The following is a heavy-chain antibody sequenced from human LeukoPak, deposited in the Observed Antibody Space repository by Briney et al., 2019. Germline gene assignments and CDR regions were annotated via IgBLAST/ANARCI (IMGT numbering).Heavy chain of an antibody. V-gene: IGHV4-59*01. Sequence: PSETLSLTCTVSGGSISSYYWSWIRQPPGKGLEWIGYIYYSGSTNYNPSLKSRVTRSVDTSKNQFSLKLSSVTAADTAVYYCARFPRGFYYDSSGYHYYYMDVWGKGTTVTVSS. J-gene: IGHJ6*03. D-gene: IGHD3-22*01. CDR1: GGSISSYY. CDR2: IYYSGST. CDR3: ARFPRGFYYDSSGYHYYYMDV.